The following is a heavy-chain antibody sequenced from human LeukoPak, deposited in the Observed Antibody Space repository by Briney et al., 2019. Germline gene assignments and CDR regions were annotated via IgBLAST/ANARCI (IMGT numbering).Heavy chain of an antibody. CDR3: ARDHGNYDYVWGSYLNWFDP. J-gene: IGHJ5*02. Sequence: SETLSLNSTVSGGSICSGSYYWSWIRQPAGKGMEWIGRISTSGRTNYNPSHKSRVTISVDTSKYHFSLKLSSVTAADTAVYYCARDHGNYDYVWGSYLNWFDPWGQGTLVTVSS. CDR2: ISTSGRT. D-gene: IGHD3-16*02. CDR1: GGSICSGSYY. V-gene: IGHV4-61*02.